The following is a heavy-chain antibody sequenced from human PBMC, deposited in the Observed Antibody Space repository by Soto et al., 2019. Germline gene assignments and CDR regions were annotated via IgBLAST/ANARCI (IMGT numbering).Heavy chain of an antibody. Sequence: SQTLSLTCAMSGDSVSGNSAALNWIRQSPSRGLEWLGRTYYRSKWYNDYAVSVKSRITINPDTSKNQFSLQLNSVTPEDTAVYYCARSIAVADDAFDIWGQGTMVTVSS. CDR3: ARSIAVADDAFDI. J-gene: IGHJ3*02. D-gene: IGHD6-19*01. V-gene: IGHV6-1*01. CDR1: GDSVSGNSAA. CDR2: TYYRSKWYN.